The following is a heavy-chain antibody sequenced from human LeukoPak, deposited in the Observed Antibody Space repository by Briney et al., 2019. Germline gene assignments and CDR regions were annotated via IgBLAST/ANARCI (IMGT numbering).Heavy chain of an antibody. J-gene: IGHJ4*02. V-gene: IGHV3-21*01. CDR3: AREGYCSGASCFSDY. Sequence: GGSLRLSCAAPGFTFSSYSITWVRQAPGKGLEWASSISSSSSYIYYADSVKGRFTISTNNAQNSLYLQMNSLRAADTAVYYCAREGYCSGASCFSDYWGQGTLVTVSS. CDR2: ISSSSSYI. CDR1: GFTFSSYS. D-gene: IGHD2-15*01.